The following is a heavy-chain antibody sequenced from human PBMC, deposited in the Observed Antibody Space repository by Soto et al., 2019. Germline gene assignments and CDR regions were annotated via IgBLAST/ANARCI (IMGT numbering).Heavy chain of an antibody. Sequence: EVQLLESGGGLAQPGGSLRLSCAASGITFSSSVMTWVRQAPGKGLEWISVITGDGGVTYYADFAKGRFTISRDNFKNTFFLQMNSLRAEDTAVYYCAKNFRDCPKSACYFYWGQGTRVTVSS. CDR1: GITFSSSV. D-gene: IGHD2-15*01. CDR3: AKNFRDCPKSACYFY. J-gene: IGHJ4*02. CDR2: ITGDGGVT. V-gene: IGHV3-23*01.